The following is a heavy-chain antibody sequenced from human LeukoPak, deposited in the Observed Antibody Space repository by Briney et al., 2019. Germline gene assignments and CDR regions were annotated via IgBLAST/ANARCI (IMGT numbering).Heavy chain of an antibody. D-gene: IGHD1-26*01. Sequence: GGSLRLSCAASGFTFDDYAMHWVRQAPGKGLVWVSRITGDGSITTLAESVKGRFSISRNNAGNTLHLQMNSLRGEDTAVYHCVREVGAPGSFQHWGQGALVTVSS. CDR1: GFTFDDYA. CDR3: VREVGAPGSFQH. V-gene: IGHV3-74*01. J-gene: IGHJ1*01. CDR2: ITGDGSIT.